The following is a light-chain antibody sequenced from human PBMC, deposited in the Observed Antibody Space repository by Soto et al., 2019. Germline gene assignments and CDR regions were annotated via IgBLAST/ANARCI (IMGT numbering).Light chain of an antibody. Sequence: DIQITHSPSSLSASVGDSVTITCRATQSISSYLNWYQQKPGKAPKLLIYAASSLQSGVPSRFSGSGSGTDFTLTISSLQPEDFATNYCQQSYNTPRTFGQATKVDIK. CDR2: AAS. CDR3: QQSYNTPRT. J-gene: IGKJ1*01. CDR1: QSISSY. V-gene: IGKV1-39*01.